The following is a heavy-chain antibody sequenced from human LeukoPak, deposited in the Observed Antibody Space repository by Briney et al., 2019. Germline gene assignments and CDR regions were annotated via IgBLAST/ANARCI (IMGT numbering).Heavy chain of an antibody. CDR2: IYYSGST. D-gene: IGHD3-22*01. CDR3: ARSRNYYDSSGYLYYFDY. Sequence: GSLRLSCAASGFTFSDYYMGWIRQPPGKGLEWIGSIYYSGSTYYNPSLKSRVTISVDTSKNQFPLKLSSVTAADTAVYYCARSRNYYDSSGYLYYFDYWGQGTLVTVSS. J-gene: IGHJ4*02. V-gene: IGHV4-38-2*01. CDR1: GFTFSDYY.